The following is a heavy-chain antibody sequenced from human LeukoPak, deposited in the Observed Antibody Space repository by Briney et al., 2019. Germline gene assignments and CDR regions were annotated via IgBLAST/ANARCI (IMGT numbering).Heavy chain of an antibody. J-gene: IGHJ6*02. CDR3: AKDRAPTTGYYGMDV. CDR2: ISYDGSNK. V-gene: IGHV3-30*18. D-gene: IGHD1-14*01. Sequence: GGSLRLSCAASGFTFSSYGMHWVRQAPGKGLEWVAVISYDGSNKYYADSVKGRFTISRDNSKNTLYLQMNSLRAEDTAVYYCAKDRAPTTGYYGMDVLGQGTTVTVSS. CDR1: GFTFSSYG.